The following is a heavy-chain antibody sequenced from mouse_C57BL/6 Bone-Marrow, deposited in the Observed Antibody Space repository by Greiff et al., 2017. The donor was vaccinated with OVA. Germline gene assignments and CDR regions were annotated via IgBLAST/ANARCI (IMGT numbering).Heavy chain of an antibody. V-gene: IGHV7-3*01. Sequence: EVHLVESGGGLVQPGDSLSLSCAASGFTFTNYYMSWVRQPPGKALEWLAFIRNKPNGSTTEYSASVKGRFTISRDNSQSILYLQMNALRAEDSATYYCARYIGRVAVDYFDYWGQGTALTVSS. CDR1: GFTFTNYY. J-gene: IGHJ2*01. D-gene: IGHD1-1*01. CDR2: IRNKPNGSTT. CDR3: ARYIGRVAVDYFDY.